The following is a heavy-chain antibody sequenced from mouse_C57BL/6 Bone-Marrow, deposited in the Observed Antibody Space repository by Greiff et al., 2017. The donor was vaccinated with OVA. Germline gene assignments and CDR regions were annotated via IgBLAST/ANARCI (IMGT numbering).Heavy chain of an antibody. J-gene: IGHJ2*01. V-gene: IGHV1-55*01. Sequence: VQLQQPGAELVKPGASVKMSCKASGYTFTSYWITWVKQRPGQGLEWIGDIYPGSGSTNYNEKFKSKATLTVDTSSSTAYMQLSSLTSEDSAVYYCARDYGSSYPFHYWGQGTTLTVSS. CDR1: GYTFTSYW. CDR2: IYPGSGST. D-gene: IGHD1-1*01. CDR3: ARDYGSSYPFHY.